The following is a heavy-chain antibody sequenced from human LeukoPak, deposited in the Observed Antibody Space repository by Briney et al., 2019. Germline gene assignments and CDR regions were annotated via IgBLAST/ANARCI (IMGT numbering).Heavy chain of an antibody. CDR3: ARLRATGYSSSWYGYFDY. V-gene: IGHV5-51*01. CDR1: GYSFTSYW. J-gene: IGHJ4*02. CDR2: IYPGDSDT. D-gene: IGHD6-13*01. Sequence: GESLKISCKGSGYSFTSYWIGWVRQMPGKGLEWMGIIYPGDSDTRYSPSFQGQVTISADKSISTAYLQWSSLKASDTAMYYCARLRATGYSSSWYGYFDYWGQGTLVTVSS.